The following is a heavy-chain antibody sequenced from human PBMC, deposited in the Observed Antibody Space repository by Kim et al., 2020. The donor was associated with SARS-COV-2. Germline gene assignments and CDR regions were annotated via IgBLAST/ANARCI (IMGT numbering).Heavy chain of an antibody. CDR3: AREILHLFDY. CDR2: IYTSGST. D-gene: IGHD4-4*01. Sequence: SETLSLTCTVSGGSISSGSYYWSWIRQPAGKGLEWIGRIYTSGSTNYNPSLKSRVTISVDTSKNQFSLKLSSVTAADTAVYYCAREILHLFDYWGQGTLVTVSS. CDR1: GGSISSGSYY. J-gene: IGHJ4*02. V-gene: IGHV4-61*02.